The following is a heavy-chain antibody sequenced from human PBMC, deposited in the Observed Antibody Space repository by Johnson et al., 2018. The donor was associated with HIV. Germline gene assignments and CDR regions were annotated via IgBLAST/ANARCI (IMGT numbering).Heavy chain of an antibody. V-gene: IGHV3-23*04. CDR3: AGGYGSGSGDAFDI. Sequence: VQLVESGGGLVQPGGSLRFSCAVSGFTFSSYAMSWVRQAPGKGLEWVSAISGSNASTYYADSVKGRFTISRDNSKNTLYLQMNSLRAEDTAVYYCAGGYGSGSGDAFDIWGQGTMVTVSS. J-gene: IGHJ3*02. CDR1: GFTFSSYA. D-gene: IGHD3-10*01. CDR2: ISGSNAST.